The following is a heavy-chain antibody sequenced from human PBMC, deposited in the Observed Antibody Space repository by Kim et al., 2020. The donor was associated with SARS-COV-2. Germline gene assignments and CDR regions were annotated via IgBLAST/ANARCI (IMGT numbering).Heavy chain of an antibody. CDR1: GGSISSGGYY. D-gene: IGHD3-10*01. V-gene: IGHV4-31*03. CDR2: IYYSGST. Sequence: SETLSLTCTVSGGSISSGGYYWSWIRQHPGKCLEWIGYIYYSGSTYYNPSLKSRVTISVDTSKNQFSLKLSSVTAADTAVYYCARDHVTMVRGANWFDPWGQGTLVTVSS. CDR3: ARDHVTMVRGANWFDP. J-gene: IGHJ5*02.